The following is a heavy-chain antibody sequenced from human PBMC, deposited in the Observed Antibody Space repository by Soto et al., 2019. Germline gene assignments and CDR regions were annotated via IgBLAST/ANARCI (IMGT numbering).Heavy chain of an antibody. CDR3: ASDNWNSY. D-gene: IGHD1-1*01. Sequence: GGSLRLSCVASGFTFSTYWMHWVRQAPGKGLVWVSRVDSGGSSTNYADSVKGRFTISRDNAKNTLYLQMSSLRAEDTGVYYCASDNWNSYWGQGTRVTVSS. CDR2: VDSGGSST. V-gene: IGHV3-74*01. CDR1: GFTFSTYW. J-gene: IGHJ4*02.